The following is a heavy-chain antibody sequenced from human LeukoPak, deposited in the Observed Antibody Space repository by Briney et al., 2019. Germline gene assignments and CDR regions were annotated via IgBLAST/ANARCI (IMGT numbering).Heavy chain of an antibody. CDR1: GGSFSGYY. D-gene: IGHD6-19*01. V-gene: IGHV4-34*01. CDR2: INHSGST. J-gene: IGHJ4*02. CDR3: ARRLYSSGWPNFDY. Sequence: SETLSLTCAVYGGSFSGYYWSWIRQPPGKGLEWIGEINHSGSTNYNPSLKSRVTISVDTSRNQFSLKLSSVTAADTAVYYCARRLYSSGWPNFDYWGQGTLVTVSS.